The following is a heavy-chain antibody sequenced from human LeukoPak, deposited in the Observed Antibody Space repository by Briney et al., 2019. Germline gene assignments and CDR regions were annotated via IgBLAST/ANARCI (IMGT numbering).Heavy chain of an antibody. J-gene: IGHJ4*02. Sequence: GGSLRLSCAASGFTFSSYSMNWVRQAPGKGLEWVSSISSSSSYIYYADSVKGRFTISRDNAKNSLYLQMNSLRAEGTAVYYCAREDLGSSWSHWGQGTLVTVSS. V-gene: IGHV3-21*01. D-gene: IGHD6-13*01. CDR2: ISSSSSYI. CDR1: GFTFSSYS. CDR3: AREDLGSSWSH.